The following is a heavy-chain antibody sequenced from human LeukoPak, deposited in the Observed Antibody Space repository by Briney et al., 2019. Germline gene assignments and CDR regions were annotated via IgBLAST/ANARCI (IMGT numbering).Heavy chain of an antibody. Sequence: SQTLSLTCTVSGRSLSSGDNYWRWIRQPPGKGLEWIAYIYYSGSTYYNPSLKSRVTISVDTPKNQFSLKLSSVTAADTAVYYCAREILVVVPAAILDWFDPWGQGTLVTVSS. CDR1: GRSLSSGDNY. D-gene: IGHD2-2*02. CDR2: IYYSGST. J-gene: IGHJ5*02. CDR3: AREILVVVPAAILDWFDP. V-gene: IGHV4-30-4*08.